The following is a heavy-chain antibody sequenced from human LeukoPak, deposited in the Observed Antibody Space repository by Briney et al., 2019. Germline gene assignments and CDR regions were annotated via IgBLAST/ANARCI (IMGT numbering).Heavy chain of an antibody. V-gene: IGHV1-2*06. J-gene: IGHJ4*02. Sequence: ASVKVSCEASAYTFTDYYVHWVRQAPGQGLEWMGRTNPSSGDTNYAQNFQGRVTMTRDTSISTAYMELSRLRSDDTAVYYCATTSGYFYYWGQGTLVTVSS. CDR2: TNPSSGDT. CDR3: ATTSGYFYY. CDR1: AYTFTDYY. D-gene: IGHD1-26*01.